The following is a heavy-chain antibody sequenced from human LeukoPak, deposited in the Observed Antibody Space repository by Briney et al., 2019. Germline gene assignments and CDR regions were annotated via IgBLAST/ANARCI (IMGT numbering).Heavy chain of an antibody. CDR1: GDRVSSNSAA. CDR3: AREGSYFDY. CDR2: TYYRSDWYS. J-gene: IGHJ4*02. Sequence: SQTLSLTCAISGDRVSSNSAAWNWIRQSPSRGLEWLGRTYYRSDWYSDYAVSVKSRVSITPDTAKDQFSLQLNSVTPEDTAIYYCAREGSYFDYWGQGTLVTVSS. V-gene: IGHV6-1*01.